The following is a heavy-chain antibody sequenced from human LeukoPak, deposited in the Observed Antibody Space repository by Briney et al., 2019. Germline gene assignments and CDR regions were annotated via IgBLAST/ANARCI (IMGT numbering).Heavy chain of an antibody. J-gene: IGHJ4*02. CDR2: INPNSGGT. D-gene: IGHD2-2*01. CDR3: ARDPYCSSTSCYDKKGTKDDNFDY. Sequence: GASVKVSCKASGYTFTGYYMHWVRQAPGQGLEWMGWINPNSGGTNYAQKFQGRVTMTRDTSISTAYMELSRLRSDDTAVYYCARDPYCSSTSCYDKKGTKDDNFDYWGQGTLVTVSS. CDR1: GYTFTGYY. V-gene: IGHV1-2*02.